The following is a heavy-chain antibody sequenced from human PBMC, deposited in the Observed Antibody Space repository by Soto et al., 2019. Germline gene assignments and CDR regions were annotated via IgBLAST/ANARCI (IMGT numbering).Heavy chain of an antibody. Sequence: PGGSLRLSCSASGFTFSSYAMHWVRQAPGEGQGLRRGKGLEWVSAISGSGGSTYYADSVKGRFTISRDNSKNTLYLQMNSLRAEDTAVYYCAKDLIVATIYADGAFDIWGQGTMVTVSS. CDR1: GFTFSSYA. J-gene: IGHJ3*02. V-gene: IGHV3-23*01. CDR2: ISGSGGST. D-gene: IGHD5-12*01. CDR3: AKDLIVATIYADGAFDI.